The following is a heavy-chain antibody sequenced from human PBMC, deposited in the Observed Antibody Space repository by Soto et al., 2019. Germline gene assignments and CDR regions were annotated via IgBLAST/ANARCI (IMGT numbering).Heavy chain of an antibody. D-gene: IGHD5-18*01. V-gene: IGHV3-21*01. CDR2: ISSSSSYI. CDR3: ARDQPGYSSGYGLCY. CDR1: GFTFSSYS. J-gene: IGHJ4*02. Sequence: EVQLVESGGGLVKPGGSLRLSCAASGFTFSSYSMNWVRQAPGKGLEWVSSISSSSSYIYYADSVKGRFTISRDNAKNSLYLQMNSLRAEDTAVYYCARDQPGYSSGYGLCYWGQGTLVTVSS.